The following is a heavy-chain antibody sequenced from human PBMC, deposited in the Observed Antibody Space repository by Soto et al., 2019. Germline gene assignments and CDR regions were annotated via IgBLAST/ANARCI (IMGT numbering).Heavy chain of an antibody. Sequence: EVRLVESGGGLVQPGGSLRLSCAASGFTFSSYSMNWVRQAPGKGLEWVSYISVSTGTIYYADSVKGRFTISRDNAKNSLYLQMNSLRDEDTAVYYCARENIAVAGIDCWGQGTLVTVSS. D-gene: IGHD6-19*01. CDR1: GFTFSSYS. J-gene: IGHJ4*02. CDR3: ARENIAVAGIDC. V-gene: IGHV3-48*02. CDR2: ISVSTGTI.